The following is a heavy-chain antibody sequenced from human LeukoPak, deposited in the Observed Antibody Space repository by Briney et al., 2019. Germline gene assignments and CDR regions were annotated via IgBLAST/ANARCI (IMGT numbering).Heavy chain of an antibody. CDR2: IIPIFGTA. CDR3: ALPIGGYEWGFDY. CDR1: GGTFSSYA. J-gene: IGHJ4*02. D-gene: IGHD5-12*01. Sequence: GSSVKVSCKASGGTFSSYAISWVRQAPGQGLEWMGGIIPIFGTANYAQKFQGRVTMTRDTSTSTVYMELSSLRSEDTAVYYCALPIGGYEWGFDYWGQGTLVTVSS. V-gene: IGHV1-69*05.